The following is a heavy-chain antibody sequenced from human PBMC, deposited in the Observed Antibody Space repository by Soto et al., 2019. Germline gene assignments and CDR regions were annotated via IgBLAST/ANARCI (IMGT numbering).Heavy chain of an antibody. Sequence: ALVKVSCKASGYTFTSYYVQLVRQAPGLALELMGWITPNSGDTYLAQRFQGRVTMNRDTSIGTAYMELRGLTSDDTAEYYCAKGGAIVAAGTRVYLYNAMDVWGQETTVTVS. D-gene: IGHD1-26*01. V-gene: IGHV1-2*02. CDR2: ITPNSGDT. CDR3: AKGGAIVAAGTRVYLYNAMDV. J-gene: IGHJ6*02. CDR1: GYTFTSYY.